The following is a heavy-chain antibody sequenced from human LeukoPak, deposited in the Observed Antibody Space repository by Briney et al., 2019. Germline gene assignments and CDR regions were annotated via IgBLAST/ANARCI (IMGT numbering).Heavy chain of an antibody. CDR3: ARTNGYCSSSSCYGNFDY. CDR1: GYSISSGYY. J-gene: IGHJ4*02. Sequence: PSETLSLTCTVSGYSISSGYYWGWIRQPPGKGLEWIGTIYHSGSPYYNPSLKSRVTISVDTSKNQFSLKPSSVTAADTAVYYCARTNGYCSSSSCYGNFDYWGQGTLVTVSS. V-gene: IGHV4-38-2*02. CDR2: IYHSGSP. D-gene: IGHD2-2*03.